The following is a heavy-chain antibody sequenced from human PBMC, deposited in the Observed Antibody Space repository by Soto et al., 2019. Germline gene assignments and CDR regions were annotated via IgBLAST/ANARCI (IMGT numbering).Heavy chain of an antibody. V-gene: IGHV3-74*01. CDR3: VRESSWVRDF. D-gene: IGHD3-10*01. J-gene: IGHJ4*02. CDR1: GFTFSNYW. Sequence: PGGSLRLSCAASGFTFSNYWMHWVRQAPGKGLVWVSRISSDGRSISYVDSVKGRFTVSRDNAKSTLYLQMDSLRAEDTAVYYCVRESSWVRDFWGQGTPVTVSS. CDR2: ISSDGRSI.